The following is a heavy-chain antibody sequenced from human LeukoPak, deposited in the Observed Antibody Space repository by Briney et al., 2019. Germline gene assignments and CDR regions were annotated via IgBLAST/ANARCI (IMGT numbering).Heavy chain of an antibody. J-gene: IGHJ4*02. CDR3: ARGFGSSWFDY. CDR2: MSPNSGAT. D-gene: IGHD6-13*01. V-gene: IGHV1-2*02. CDR1: GYTFTVYY. Sequence: ASVKVSCKPSGYTFTVYYIHWVRQAPGQALEWVGWMSPNSGATKYAQKFQGRVTMTRDTSINTAYMDLSSLTSDDTAVYYCARGFGSSWFDYWGQGILVTVSS.